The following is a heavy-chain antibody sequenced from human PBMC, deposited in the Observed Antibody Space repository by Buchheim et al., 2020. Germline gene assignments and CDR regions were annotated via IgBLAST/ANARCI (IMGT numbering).Heavy chain of an antibody. CDR1: GGSITRGGYY. CDR2: IYYTGIT. CDR3: ARSVDQGEYYDSSGTQFFFDY. V-gene: IGHV4-31*03. J-gene: IGHJ4*02. D-gene: IGHD3-22*01. Sequence: QVQLQESGPGLVKPSQTLSLTCTVSGGSITRGGYYWSWIRQHPGKGLEWIGYIYYTGITYFNPSLESRLFMSVDPSKNQDFLTLRSVTAADSAMYYCARSVDQGEYYDSSGTQFFFDYWGQG.